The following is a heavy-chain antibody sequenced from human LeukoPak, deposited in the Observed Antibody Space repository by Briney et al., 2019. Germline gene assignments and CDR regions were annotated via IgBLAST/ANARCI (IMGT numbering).Heavy chain of an antibody. CDR3: AKGCRVGAGGCVDY. CDR2: ISGSGGST. CDR1: GFTFSNYA. Sequence: KPGGSLRLSCAASGFTFSNYAMSWVRQAPGKGLEWVSAISGSGGSTYYADSVKGRFTISRDNSKNMLYLQMNSLRAEDTAVYYCAKGCRVGAGGCVDYWGQGTLVTVSS. D-gene: IGHD1-26*01. J-gene: IGHJ4*02. V-gene: IGHV3-23*01.